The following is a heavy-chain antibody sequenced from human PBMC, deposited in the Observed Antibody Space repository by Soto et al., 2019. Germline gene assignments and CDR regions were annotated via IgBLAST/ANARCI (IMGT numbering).Heavy chain of an antibody. CDR2: IYPGDHET. J-gene: IGHJ4*02. Sequence: GESLKISCQCSGYTFSNFWIGWVRQLPGKGLEWMGIIYPGDHETRYSPSFHGKVTISADKSINTAYLQWNSLEASDTAFYFCARSPRSSPYFDYWGQGALVTSPQ. D-gene: IGHD6-13*01. V-gene: IGHV5-51*01. CDR1: GYTFSNFW. CDR3: ARSPRSSPYFDY.